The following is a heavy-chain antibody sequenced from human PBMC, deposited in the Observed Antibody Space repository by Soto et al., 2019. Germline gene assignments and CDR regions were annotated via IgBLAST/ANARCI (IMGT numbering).Heavy chain of an antibody. CDR3: ARERVRGMDV. J-gene: IGHJ6*02. V-gene: IGHV1-8*01. CDR2: MNPNSGNT. Sequence: QVQLVQSGAEVKKPGASVKVSCKASGYTFTSYDINWVRQATGQGLEWMGWMNPNSGNTGYAPKFQGRITMTSNTTKSTAYMEMSSLRSEDAAVYYSARERVRGMDVWGQGTTVTVSS. CDR1: GYTFTSYD.